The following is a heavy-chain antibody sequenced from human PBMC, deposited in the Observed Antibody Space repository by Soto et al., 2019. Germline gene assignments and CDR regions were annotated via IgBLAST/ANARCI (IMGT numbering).Heavy chain of an antibody. CDR3: AKDLGSEGFHYNWFDP. CDR2: IGTRDDV. J-gene: IGHJ5*02. V-gene: IGHV3-23*01. D-gene: IGHD6-25*01. CDR1: GFTFSDYA. Sequence: ELQLLESGGGLVQPGGSLRLSCAASGFTFSDYAMSWVRQAPGKGLEWVSAIGTRDDVFYADSVKGRFTISRDDSKNTLYLQMNSLRAEDTALYYCAKDLGSEGFHYNWFDPWGQGTLVTVSS.